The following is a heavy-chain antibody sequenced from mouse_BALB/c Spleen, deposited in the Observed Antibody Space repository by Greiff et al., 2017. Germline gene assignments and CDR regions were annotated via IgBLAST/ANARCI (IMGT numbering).Heavy chain of an antibody. Sequence: LVESGAELVRPGTSVKVSCKASGYAFTNYLIEWVKQRPGQGLEWIGVINPGSGGTNYNEKFKGKATLTADKSSSTAYMQLSSLTSDDSAVYFCARQGYYAMDYWGQGTSVTVSS. CDR1: GYAFTNYL. CDR3: ARQGYYAMDY. V-gene: IGHV1-54*01. J-gene: IGHJ4*01. CDR2: INPGSGGT.